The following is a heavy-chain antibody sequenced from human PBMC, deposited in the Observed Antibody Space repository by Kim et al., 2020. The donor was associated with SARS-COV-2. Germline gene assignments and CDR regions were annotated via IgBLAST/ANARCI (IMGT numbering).Heavy chain of an antibody. V-gene: IGHV3-11*06. Sequence: YADSVKGRCTISRDNAKNSLYLQMNSLRAEDTAVYYCASWETRDGYKLDYWGQGTLVTVSS. D-gene: IGHD5-12*01. J-gene: IGHJ4*02. CDR3: ASWETRDGYKLDY.